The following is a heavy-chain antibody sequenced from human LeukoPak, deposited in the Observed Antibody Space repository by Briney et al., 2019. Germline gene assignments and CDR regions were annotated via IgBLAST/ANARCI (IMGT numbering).Heavy chain of an antibody. Sequence: SGTLSLTCTVSGGSISSSNWWNWVLQSPGKGLEWIGEIFHSGSANYNPSLKSRVTISVDRPKNQFSLKLRSVTAADTAVYYCARFKRAGGWSYFDHWGQGTLVTVSS. D-gene: IGHD6-19*01. J-gene: IGHJ4*02. V-gene: IGHV4-4*02. CDR3: ARFKRAGGWSYFDH. CDR1: GGSISSSNW. CDR2: IFHSGSA.